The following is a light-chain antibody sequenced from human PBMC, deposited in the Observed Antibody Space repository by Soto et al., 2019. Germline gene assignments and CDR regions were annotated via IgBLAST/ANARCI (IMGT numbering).Light chain of an antibody. J-gene: IGLJ3*02. CDR2: SND. V-gene: IGLV1-44*01. CDR1: SSNIGTNA. Sequence: QSVVTQPPSASGTPGQRVTISCSGSSSNIGTNAVNWCQQLPGTAPRLLIYSNDQRPPGVPDRFSGSKTGTSASLGISGLQSEDEADYFCAVWDDSLNGLVFGGGTKVTVL. CDR3: AVWDDSLNGLV.